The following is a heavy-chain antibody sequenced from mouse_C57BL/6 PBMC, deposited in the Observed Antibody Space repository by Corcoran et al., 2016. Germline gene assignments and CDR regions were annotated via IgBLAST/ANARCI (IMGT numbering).Heavy chain of an antibody. Sequence: EVQLQQSGPELVKPGASVKIPCKASGYTFTDYNMDWVKQSHGKSLEWIGDINPNNGGTIYNQKFKGKATLTVDKSSSTAYMELRSLTSEDTAVYYCAREGGFGYYGSSYPFDYWGQGTTLTVSS. CDR3: AREGGFGYYGSSYPFDY. V-gene: IGHV1-18*01. J-gene: IGHJ2*01. CDR2: INPNNGGT. CDR1: GYTFTDYN. D-gene: IGHD1-1*01.